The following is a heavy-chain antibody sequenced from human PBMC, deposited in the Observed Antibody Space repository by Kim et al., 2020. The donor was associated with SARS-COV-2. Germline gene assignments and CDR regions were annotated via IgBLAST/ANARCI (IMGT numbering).Heavy chain of an antibody. V-gene: IGHV3-49*03. J-gene: IGHJ3*02. CDR1: GFTFGDYA. CDR2: IRNKAYGGTA. Sequence: GGSLRLSCTASGFTFGDYAMSWFRQAPGEGLVWVGFIRNKAYGGTAEYAASVEGRFTISRDDSKSNDYLQMNSLRTEDTAVYYCTRVRSLNDAFDIWGQGTVVTVSS. CDR3: TRVRSLNDAFDI.